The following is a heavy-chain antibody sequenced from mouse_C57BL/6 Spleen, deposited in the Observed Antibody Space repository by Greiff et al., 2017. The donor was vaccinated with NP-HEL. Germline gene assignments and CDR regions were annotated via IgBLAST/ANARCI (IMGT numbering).Heavy chain of an antibody. CDR1: GFTFSSYA. CDR3: TREDDYYGSTRFAY. Sequence: EVHLVESGEGLVKPGGSLKLSCAASGFTFSSYAMSWVRQTPEKRLEWVAYISSGGDYIYYADTVKGRFTISRDNARNTLYLQMSSLKSEDTAMYYCTREDDYYGSTRFAYWGQGNLVTVYA. J-gene: IGHJ3*01. D-gene: IGHD1-1*01. CDR2: ISSGGDYI. V-gene: IGHV5-9-1*02.